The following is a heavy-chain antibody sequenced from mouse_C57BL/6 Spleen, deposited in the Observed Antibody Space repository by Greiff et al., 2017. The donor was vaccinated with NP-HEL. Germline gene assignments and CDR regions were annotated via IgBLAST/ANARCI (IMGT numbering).Heavy chain of an antibody. CDR1: GYAFSSYW. CDR3: ARLGDSSGYVDY. D-gene: IGHD3-2*02. Sequence: VQLQQSGAELVKPGASVKISCKASGYAFSSYWMNWVKQRPGKGLEWIGQIYPGDGDTNYNGKFKGKATLTADKSSSTAYMQLSSLTSEDSAVYFCARLGDSSGYVDYWGQGTTLTVSS. J-gene: IGHJ2*01. CDR2: IYPGDGDT. V-gene: IGHV1-80*01.